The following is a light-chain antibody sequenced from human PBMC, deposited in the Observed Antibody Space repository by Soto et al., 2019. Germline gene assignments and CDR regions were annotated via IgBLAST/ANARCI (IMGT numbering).Light chain of an antibody. J-gene: IGLJ2*01. CDR2: RNN. CDR1: SSNIGSNY. Sequence: QSVLTQPPSASGTPGQRVTISCSGSSSNIGSNYVCWYQHLPGTAPKLLIYRNNQRPSGVPDRFSCSKSGTSASPAISGLRSEDETDYYCAAWDDSLSGVVFGGGTKLTVL. CDR3: AAWDDSLSGVV. V-gene: IGLV1-47*01.